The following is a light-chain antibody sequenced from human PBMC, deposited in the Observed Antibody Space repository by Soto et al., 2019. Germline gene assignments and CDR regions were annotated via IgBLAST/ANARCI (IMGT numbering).Light chain of an antibody. CDR2: LGS. J-gene: IGKJ1*01. CDR1: QSLLHTNGYNY. Sequence: DLVVTQSPLSLPVTPGEPASISCRSSQSLLHTNGYNYLDWYLQKPGQSPQLLIYLGSNRASGVPDRFSGSGSGTDFTLKISRVEAEDVGVYYCMQALRTWTFGQGTKVEIK. CDR3: MQALRTWT. V-gene: IGKV2-28*01.